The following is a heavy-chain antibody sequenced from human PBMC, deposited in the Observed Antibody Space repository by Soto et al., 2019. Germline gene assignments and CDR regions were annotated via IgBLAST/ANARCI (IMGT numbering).Heavy chain of an antibody. Sequence: GGSLRLSCAASGFTFSSYGMHWVRQAPGKGLEWVAVIWYDGSNKYYADSVKGRFTISRDNSKNTLYLQMNSLRAEDTAVYYCARDQVGLLLEGIFGVVPTPEYGMDVWGQGTTVTVSS. CDR1: GFTFSSYG. V-gene: IGHV3-33*01. J-gene: IGHJ6*02. D-gene: IGHD3-3*01. CDR3: ARDQVGLLLEGIFGVVPTPEYGMDV. CDR2: IWYDGSNK.